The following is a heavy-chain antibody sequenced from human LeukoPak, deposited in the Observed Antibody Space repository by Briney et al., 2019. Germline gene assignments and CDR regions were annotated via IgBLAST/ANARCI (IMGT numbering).Heavy chain of an antibody. V-gene: IGHV5-51*01. D-gene: IGHD3-16*01. CDR3: ARQGAVMLSTHFDY. Sequence: KPGESLKISCKGSGYSFTSYWIGWVRQLPGKGLEWMGIIYPGDSGTRYSPSFQGQVTMSADKSISTAYLQWSSLKASDTAMYYCARQGAVMLSTHFDYWGQGTLVTVSS. CDR1: GYSFTSYW. J-gene: IGHJ4*02. CDR2: IYPGDSGT.